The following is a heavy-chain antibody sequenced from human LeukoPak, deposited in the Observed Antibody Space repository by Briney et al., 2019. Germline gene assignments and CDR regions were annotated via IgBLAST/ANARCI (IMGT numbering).Heavy chain of an antibody. V-gene: IGHV3-7*01. CDR3: AATIVDIVATDNA. J-gene: IGHJ4*02. CDR1: GFTFSSYW. CDR2: IKQDGSEK. Sequence: PGGSLRLSCAASGFTFSSYWMSWVRRPPGKGLEWVANIKQDGSEKYYVDSVKGRFTISRDNAKNSLYLQMNSLRAEDTAVYYCAATIVDIVATDNAWGQGTLVTVSS. D-gene: IGHD5-12*01.